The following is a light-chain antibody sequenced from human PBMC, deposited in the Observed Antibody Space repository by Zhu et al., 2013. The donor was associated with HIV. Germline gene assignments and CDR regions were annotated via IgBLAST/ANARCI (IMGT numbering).Light chain of an antibody. J-gene: IGKJ5*01. CDR3: QQYYSLPIT. V-gene: IGKV4-1*01. CDR2: WAS. Sequence: DMVMTQSPDSLAVSLGERATINCKSSQSVLYTSNNKNYLGWCQQKPGQPPKLLIYWASTRESGVPDRFSGSGSATDFTLTITSLQAEDVAVYYCQQYYSLPITFGQGTRLDIK. CDR1: QSVLYTSNNKNY.